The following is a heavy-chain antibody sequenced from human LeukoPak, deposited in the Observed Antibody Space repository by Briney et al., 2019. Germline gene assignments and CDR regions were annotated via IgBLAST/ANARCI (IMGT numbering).Heavy chain of an antibody. CDR2: IYYSGST. CDR1: GGSISSYY. V-gene: IGHV4-59*01. D-gene: IGHD2-2*01. CDR3: ARGRARYCSSTSCYGTGWFDP. Sequence: SETLSLTCTVSGGSISSYYWSWIRQPPGKGLEWIGYIYYSGSTNYNPSLKSRVTISVDTSKNQFSLKLSSVTAADTAVYYCARGRARYCSSTSCYGTGWFDPWGQGTLVTVSS. J-gene: IGHJ5*02.